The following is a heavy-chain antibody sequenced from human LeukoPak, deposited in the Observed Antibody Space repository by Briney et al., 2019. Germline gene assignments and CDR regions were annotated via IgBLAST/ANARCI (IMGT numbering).Heavy chain of an antibody. V-gene: IGHV3-23*01. CDR3: AKYYAARSRSFDF. Sequence: PGGSLRLSCAASGFTFSSYAMTWVRQSPGKGLEWVSVIGSGGDTYYSDSVQGRFTISRDNSKNTLYLQMNCLRADDTAVYYCAKYYAARSRSFDFWGQGTLVTVSS. D-gene: IGHD3-10*01. J-gene: IGHJ4*02. CDR2: IGSGGDT. CDR1: GFTFSSYA.